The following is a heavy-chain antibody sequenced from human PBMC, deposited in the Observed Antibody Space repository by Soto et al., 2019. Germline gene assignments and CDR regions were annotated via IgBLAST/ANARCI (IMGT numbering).Heavy chain of an antibody. CDR3: ARDNYGDYYYYGMDV. V-gene: IGHV3-30-3*01. Sequence: PGGSLRLSCAASGFTFSSYAMHWVRQAPGKGLEWVAVISYDGSNKYYADSVKGRFTISRDNSKNTLYLQMNSLRAEDTAVYYCARDNYGDYYYYGMDVWGQGTTVTVSS. D-gene: IGHD4-17*01. J-gene: IGHJ6*02. CDR1: GFTFSSYA. CDR2: ISYDGSNK.